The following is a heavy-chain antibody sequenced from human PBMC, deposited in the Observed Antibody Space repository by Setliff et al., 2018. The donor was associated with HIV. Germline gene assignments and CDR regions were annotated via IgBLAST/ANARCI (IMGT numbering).Heavy chain of an antibody. D-gene: IGHD2-21*02. CDR3: ATDEVVTGIPLNAFDI. V-gene: IGHV3-15*01. CDR1: GLTVRSFW. Sequence: PGESLKISCAASGLTVRSFWMHWVRQAPGKGLEWVGRIRSKTNGGTIEYAAPVKGRLTISRDDSKNTLYLQMDSLKTEDTAVYYCATDEVVTGIPLNAFDIWGQGTMVTVSS. J-gene: IGHJ3*02. CDR2: IRSKTNGGTI.